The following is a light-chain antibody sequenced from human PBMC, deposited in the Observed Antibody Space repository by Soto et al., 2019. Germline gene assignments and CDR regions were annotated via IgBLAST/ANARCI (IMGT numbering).Light chain of an antibody. CDR3: QQLNGYLELT. CDR2: DEX. CDR1: RGVGPD. J-gene: IGKJ4*01. V-gene: IGKV1-17*01. Sequence: IHMSQSLSSLSASLGDRVTLPXRASRGVGPDLGWDKQKPVXXTKRXXXDEXSLQNGVPSRFRGSGSGTEFTLTISSLKPEDFATYYCQQLNGYLELTFGGGTKVDI.